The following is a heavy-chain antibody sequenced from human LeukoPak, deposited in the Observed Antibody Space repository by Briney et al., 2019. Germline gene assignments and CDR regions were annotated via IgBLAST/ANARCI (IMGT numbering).Heavy chain of an antibody. V-gene: IGHV3-33*06. CDR1: GFTFSSYG. CDR3: AKPPVVAEAGLCFDY. CDR2: IWYDGSNK. D-gene: IGHD6-19*01. Sequence: GGSLRLSCAASGFTFSSYGMHWVRQAPGKGLEWVAVIWYDGSNKYYADSVKGRFTISRDNSKNTLYLQMNSLRAEDTAVYYCAKPPVVAEAGLCFDYWGQGTLVTVSS. J-gene: IGHJ4*02.